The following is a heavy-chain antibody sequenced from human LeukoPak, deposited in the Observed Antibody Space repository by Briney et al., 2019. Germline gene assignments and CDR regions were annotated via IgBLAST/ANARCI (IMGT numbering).Heavy chain of an antibody. J-gene: IGHJ4*02. D-gene: IGHD4-11*01. CDR2: IIPMFGAT. Sequence: ASVKVSCKASGGIFSSYGINRVRQAPGQGLEWMGRIIPMFGATNYAQKFQGRVTVTTDESTSTAYMELSSLRSEDTAVYYCARGSYSDYIFDYWGQGTLVTVSS. CDR3: ARGSYSDYIFDY. V-gene: IGHV1-69*05. CDR1: GGIFSSYG.